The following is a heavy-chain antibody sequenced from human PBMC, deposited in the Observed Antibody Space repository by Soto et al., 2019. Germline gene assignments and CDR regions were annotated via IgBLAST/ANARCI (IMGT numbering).Heavy chain of an antibody. CDR3: AALNGYCSSTSCYNWFDP. D-gene: IGHD2-2*03. V-gene: IGHV1-3*01. CDR1: GYTFTSYA. CDR2: INAGNGNT. Sequence: ASVKVSCKASGYTFTSYAMHWVRQAPGQRLEWMGWINAGNGNTKYSQKFQGRVTITRDTSASTAYMELSSLRSEDTAVYYCAALNGYCSSTSCYNWFDPWGQGTLVTVSS. J-gene: IGHJ5*02.